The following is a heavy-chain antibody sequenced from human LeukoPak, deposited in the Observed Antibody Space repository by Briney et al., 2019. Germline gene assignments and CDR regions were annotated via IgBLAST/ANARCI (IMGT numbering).Heavy chain of an antibody. V-gene: IGHV3-30-3*01. D-gene: IGHD3-22*01. Sequence: AGGSLRLSCAASGFTFSSYDMHWVRQAPGKGLEWVAVISYDGSNKYYADSVKGRFTISRDNSKNTLYLQMNSLRAEDTAVYYCAKSITMIVVVGYFDYWGQGTLVTVSS. CDR1: GFTFSSYD. J-gene: IGHJ4*02. CDR2: ISYDGSNK. CDR3: AKSITMIVVVGYFDY.